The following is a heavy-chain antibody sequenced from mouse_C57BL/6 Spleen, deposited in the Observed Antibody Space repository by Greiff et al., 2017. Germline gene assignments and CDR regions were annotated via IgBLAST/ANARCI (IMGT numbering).Heavy chain of an antibody. D-gene: IGHD2-4*01. J-gene: IGHJ4*01. Sequence: QLVESGPELVKPGASVKISCKASGYSFTDYNMNWVKQSNGKSLEWIGVINPNYGTTSYNQKFKGKATLTVDQSSSTAYMQLNSLTSEDSAVYYCASSRGGYDSSYAMDYWGQGTSVTVSS. V-gene: IGHV1-39*01. CDR2: INPNYGTT. CDR3: ASSRGGYDSSYAMDY. CDR1: GYSFTDYN.